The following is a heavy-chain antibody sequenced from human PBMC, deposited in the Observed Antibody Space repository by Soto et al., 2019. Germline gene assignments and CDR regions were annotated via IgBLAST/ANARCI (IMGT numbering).Heavy chain of an antibody. CDR3: ASVPGLKWYFDL. Sequence: ASETLSLTCAVYGGSFSGYYWSWIRQPPGKGLEWIGEINHSGSTNYNPSLKSRVTISVDTSKNQFSLKLSSVTAADTAVYYCASVPGLKWYFDLWGRGTLVTVS. D-gene: IGHD3-10*01. V-gene: IGHV4-34*01. CDR2: INHSGST. J-gene: IGHJ2*01. CDR1: GGSFSGYY.